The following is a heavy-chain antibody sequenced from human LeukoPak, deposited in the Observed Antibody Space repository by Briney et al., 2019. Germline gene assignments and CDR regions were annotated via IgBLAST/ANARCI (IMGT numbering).Heavy chain of an antibody. Sequence: ASVKVSCKASGYTFTGYGISWVRQAPGQGLEWMGWISTYNGDTNFAQKFQGRVTMTTDTSTNTAYMELRSLTSDDTAVYYCARGSYYDYWGQGTLVTVSS. V-gene: IGHV1-18*01. CDR3: ARGSYYDY. J-gene: IGHJ4*02. CDR2: ISTYNGDT. CDR1: GYTFTGYG. D-gene: IGHD1-26*01.